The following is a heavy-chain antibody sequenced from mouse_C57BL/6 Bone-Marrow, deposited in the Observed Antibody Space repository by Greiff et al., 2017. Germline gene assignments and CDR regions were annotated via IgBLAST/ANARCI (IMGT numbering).Heavy chain of an antibody. Sequence: QVQLQQSGAELVRPGTSVKVSCKASGYAFTNYLIEWVKQRPGQGLEWIGVINPGSGGTNYNEKFKGKATLTADKSSSTAYMQLSSLTSEDSAVYFCAREDPTIVTFDYWGQGTTLTVAS. V-gene: IGHV1-54*01. D-gene: IGHD2-5*01. CDR2: INPGSGGT. CDR3: AREDPTIVTFDY. CDR1: GYAFTNYL. J-gene: IGHJ2*01.